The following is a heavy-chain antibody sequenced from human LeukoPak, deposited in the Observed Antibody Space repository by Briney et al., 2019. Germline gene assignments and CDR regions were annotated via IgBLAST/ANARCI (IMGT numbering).Heavy chain of an antibody. CDR3: ARETVPNWFDP. Sequence: GRSLRLSCAASGFTFSSYGMHWVRQAPGKGLEWVAVIWYDGSNKYYADSVKGRFTISRDNSKNTLYLQMNSLRAEDTAVYYCARETVPNWFDPWGQGTLVTVSS. CDR1: GFTFSSYG. CDR2: IWYDGSNK. J-gene: IGHJ5*02. D-gene: IGHD4-17*01. V-gene: IGHV3-33*01.